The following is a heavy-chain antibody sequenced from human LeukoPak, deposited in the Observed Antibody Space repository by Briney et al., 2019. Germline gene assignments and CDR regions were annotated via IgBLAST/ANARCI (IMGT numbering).Heavy chain of an antibody. CDR1: VFIFHRYG. CDR2: ISNSGGST. CDR3: VCGLITGAARTYFYYGMDV. Sequence: GGSLSLSRVSSVFIFHRYGMHWVRQAPGKGLEYVSAISNSGGSTYYANSVKGRFTISRDNSKNTLYLQMGSLTGEDMAVHYCVCGLITGAARTYFYYGMDVCVQGSTVTVSS. J-gene: IGHJ6*01. V-gene: IGHV3-64*01. D-gene: IGHD6-6*01.